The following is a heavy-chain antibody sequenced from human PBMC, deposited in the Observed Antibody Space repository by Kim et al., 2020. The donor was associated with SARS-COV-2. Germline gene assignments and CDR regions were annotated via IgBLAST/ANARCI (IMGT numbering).Heavy chain of an antibody. CDR2: SNYDRST. CDR3: ARGRYLVWLFHQSPHDFDF. V-gene: IGHV4-34*01. D-gene: IGHD3-9*01. Sequence: SETLSLTCAVYGDPVSGNYWSWIRQRPGKGLEWVGESNYDRSTNSKPSLKSRVSMSLDSSTSQFSLRLTLLTAADTAVYYCARGRYLVWLFHQSPHDFDFWGQGNLLPVSS. CDR1: GDPVSGNY. J-gene: IGHJ4*02.